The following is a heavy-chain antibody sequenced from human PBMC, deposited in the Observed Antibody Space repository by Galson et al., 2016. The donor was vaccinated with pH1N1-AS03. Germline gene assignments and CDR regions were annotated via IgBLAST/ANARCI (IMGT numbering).Heavy chain of an antibody. CDR1: GFSFSSYA. CDR3: ARSNYYFDS. V-gene: IGHV3-23*01. CDR2: ISGNGGTT. Sequence: SLRLSCAASGFSFSSYAMSWVRQAPGKGPDWVSTISGNGGTTYHADSVKGRFTISRDNAKNTLFLQMNSLRAEDTAVYYCARSNYYFDSWGQGTLVTVSS. J-gene: IGHJ4*02. D-gene: IGHD5-24*01.